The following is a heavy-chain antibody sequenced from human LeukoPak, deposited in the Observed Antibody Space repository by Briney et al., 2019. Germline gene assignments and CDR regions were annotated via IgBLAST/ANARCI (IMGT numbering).Heavy chain of an antibody. CDR1: GGSISSSSYY. J-gene: IGHJ3*02. Sequence: SETLSLTCTVSGGSISSSSYYWGWIRQPPGKGLEWIGSIYYSGSTNYNPSLKSRVTISVDTSKNQFSLKLSSVTAADTAVYYCARGIRDFTALYAFDIWGQGTMVTVSS. V-gene: IGHV4-39*07. D-gene: IGHD3-10*01. CDR2: IYYSGST. CDR3: ARGIRDFTALYAFDI.